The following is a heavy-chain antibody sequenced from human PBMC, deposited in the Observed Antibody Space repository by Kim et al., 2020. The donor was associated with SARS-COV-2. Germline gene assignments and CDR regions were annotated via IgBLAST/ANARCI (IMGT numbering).Heavy chain of an antibody. D-gene: IGHD3-22*01. Sequence: IYYVDYVKGRFNISRDNTKNTLSLQMNSLRAEDTALYYCVRGAVGSGYYYWGQGILVTVSS. CDR3: VRGAVGSGYYY. J-gene: IGHJ4*02. V-gene: IGHV3-23*05. CDR2: I.